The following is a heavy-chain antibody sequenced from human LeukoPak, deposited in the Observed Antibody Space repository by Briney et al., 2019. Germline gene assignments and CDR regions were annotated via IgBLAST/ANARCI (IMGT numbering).Heavy chain of an antibody. CDR1: GYTFIGYY. CDR3: AKGRRVDADDHFDY. V-gene: IGHV1-18*04. D-gene: IGHD1-1*01. J-gene: IGHJ4*02. Sequence: ASVKVSCKASGYTFIGYYIHWVRQAPGQGLEWMGWSSVYNGNTEYAQKFQGRVTMTTDSSTSTAYMELRTLISDDTAVYYCAKGRRVDADDHFDYWGQGTLVTVSS. CDR2: SSVYNGNT.